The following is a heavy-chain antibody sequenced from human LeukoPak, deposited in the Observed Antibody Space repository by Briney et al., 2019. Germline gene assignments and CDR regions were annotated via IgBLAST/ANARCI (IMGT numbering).Heavy chain of an antibody. V-gene: IGHV4-39*01. CDR3: ATLDIVVVRTAPRALDY. D-gene: IGHD2-2*01. Sequence: SETLSLTCTVSGGSISSNNYYWGWIRQPPGKGLGWIGNIYTSGSTYYSPSLKSRVTISVDTSKNQFSLKLSSVTAADTAVYYCATLDIVVVRTAPRALDYWGQGTLVTVSS. CDR2: IYTSGST. CDR1: GGSISSNNYY. J-gene: IGHJ4*02.